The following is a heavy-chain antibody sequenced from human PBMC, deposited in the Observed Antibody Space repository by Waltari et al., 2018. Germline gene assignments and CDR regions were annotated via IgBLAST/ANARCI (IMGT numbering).Heavy chain of an antibody. CDR1: GGSISSYY. D-gene: IGHD6-6*01. Sequence: QVQLQESGPGLVKPSETLSLTCTVSGGSISSYYWSWIRQPPGKGLEWIGYIYYSGSNNYNPSLKSRVTISVDTSKNQFSLKLSSVTAADTAVYYCARGPLRARCFDYWGQGTLVTVSS. CDR2: IYYSGSN. V-gene: IGHV4-59*01. CDR3: ARGPLRARCFDY. J-gene: IGHJ4*02.